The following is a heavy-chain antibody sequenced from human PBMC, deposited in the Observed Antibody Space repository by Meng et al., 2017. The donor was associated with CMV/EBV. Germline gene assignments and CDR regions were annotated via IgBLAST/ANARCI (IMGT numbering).Heavy chain of an antibody. CDR1: GGTFSSYA. CDR3: ARRVDIVVVPATMYYYYGMDV. D-gene: IGHD2-2*03. J-gene: IGHJ6*02. V-gene: IGHV1-69*10. Sequence: SVKVSCKASGGTFSSYAISWVRQAPGQGLEWMGGIIPILGIANYAQKFQGRVTITADKSTSTAYMELSSLRSEDTAVYYYARRVDIVVVPATMYYYYGMDVWGQGTTVTVSS. CDR2: IIPILGIA.